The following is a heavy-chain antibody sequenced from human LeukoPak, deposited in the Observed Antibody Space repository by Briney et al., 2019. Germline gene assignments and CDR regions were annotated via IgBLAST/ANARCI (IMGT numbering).Heavy chain of an antibody. J-gene: IGHJ6*03. CDR3: ASSHRSYYYMDV. CDR1: GFTVSNNY. V-gene: IGHV3-53*01. Sequence: PGGSLRLSCAASGFTVSNNYMSWVRQAPGKGLEWVSVIYSGGSTYYADSVKGRFTISRDNSKNTLYLQMNSLRAEDTAVYYCASSHRSYYYMDVWGKGTTVTVSS. CDR2: IYSGGST.